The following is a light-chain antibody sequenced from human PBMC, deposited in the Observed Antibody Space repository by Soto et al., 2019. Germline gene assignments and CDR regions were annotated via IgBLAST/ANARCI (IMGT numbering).Light chain of an antibody. CDR2: DVS. Sequence: QSALTQPASVSGSPGHSITISFTGTSSDVGGYNYVSWYQQHPGKAPKLMIYDVSNRPSGVSNRFSGSKSGNTASLTISGLQAEDDADYYCSSYTSSSLYVFGTGSKLTVL. V-gene: IGLV2-14*01. CDR3: SSYTSSSLYV. J-gene: IGLJ1*01. CDR1: SSDVGGYNY.